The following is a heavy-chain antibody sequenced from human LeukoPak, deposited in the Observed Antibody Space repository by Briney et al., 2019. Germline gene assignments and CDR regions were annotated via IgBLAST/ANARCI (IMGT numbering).Heavy chain of an antibody. D-gene: IGHD6-19*01. V-gene: IGHV1-18*01. CDR2: ISAYNGNT. CDR3: ATVALYSSGWYLDY. J-gene: IGHJ4*02. Sequence: ASVKVSCKASGYTFTSYGISWVRQAPGQGLEWMGWISAYNGNTNYAQKLQGRVTMTEDTSTDTAYMELSSLRSEDTAVYYCATVALYSSGWYLDYWGQGTLVTVSS. CDR1: GYTFTSYG.